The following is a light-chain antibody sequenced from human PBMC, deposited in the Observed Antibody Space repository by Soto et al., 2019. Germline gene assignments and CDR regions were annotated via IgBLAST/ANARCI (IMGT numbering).Light chain of an antibody. CDR3: QQYGTSPLT. V-gene: IGKV3-11*01. Sequence: EVVLTQSPATLSLSPGERATLSCRASQSVSTYLAWYQQKPGQAPRLLIYDASNRATGIPARFSGSGSATDFTLTISSLEPEDFAVYFCQQYGTSPLTFGGGTKVEIK. J-gene: IGKJ4*01. CDR2: DAS. CDR1: QSVSTY.